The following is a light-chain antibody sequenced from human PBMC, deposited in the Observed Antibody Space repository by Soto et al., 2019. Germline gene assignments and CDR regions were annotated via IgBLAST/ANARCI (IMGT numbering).Light chain of an antibody. CDR1: QSIVTY. Sequence: DIQMTQSPSSLSASVGDRVTITCRASQSIVTYLNWYLQKPGKAPKLLIYAASNLQSGVPSRFSGSGSGTDFTLTISSLQPEDFATYYCQQSYSTPPTFGQGTKV. J-gene: IGKJ1*01. CDR2: AAS. CDR3: QQSYSTPPT. V-gene: IGKV1-39*01.